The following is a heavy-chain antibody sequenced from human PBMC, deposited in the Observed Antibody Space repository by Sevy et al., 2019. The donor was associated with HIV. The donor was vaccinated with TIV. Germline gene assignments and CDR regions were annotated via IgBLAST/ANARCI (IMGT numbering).Heavy chain of an antibody. J-gene: IGHJ6*03. CDR1: GFTFSSYA. Sequence: GGYLRLSCAASGFTFSSYAMSWVRQAPGKGLEWVSAISGRGGSTYYADSVKGRFTISRDNSKNTLYLQMNSLRAEDTAVYYCAQDLPRQQELAPYYYYYYYMDVWGKGTTVTVSS. CDR2: ISGRGGST. D-gene: IGHD6-13*01. V-gene: IGHV3-23*01. CDR3: AQDLPRQQELAPYYYYYYYMDV.